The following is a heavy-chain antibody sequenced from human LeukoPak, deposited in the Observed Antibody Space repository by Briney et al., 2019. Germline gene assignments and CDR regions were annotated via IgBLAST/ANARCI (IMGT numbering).Heavy chain of an antibody. V-gene: IGHV3-30*04. Sequence: GGSLRLSCAASGFTFSSYAMHWVRQAPGKGGEWGAVISYDGSTKYYADSVKGRFTISRDNSKNTLYLQMNSLRAEDTAVYYCARWGGQGYCSGGSCYHFDYWGQGTLVTVSS. J-gene: IGHJ4*02. D-gene: IGHD2-15*01. CDR1: GFTFSSYA. CDR3: ARWGGQGYCSGGSCYHFDY. CDR2: ISYDGSTK.